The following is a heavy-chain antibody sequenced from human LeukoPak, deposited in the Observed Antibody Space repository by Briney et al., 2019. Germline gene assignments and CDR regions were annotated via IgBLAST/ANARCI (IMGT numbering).Heavy chain of an antibody. Sequence: GASVKVSCKASGGTFSSYAISWVRQAPGQGLEWMGGIIPIFGTANYAQKFQGRVTITADESTSTAYMELSSLRSEDTAVYYCARPIAAAGPHFYYYYGMDVWGQGTTVTVSS. CDR2: IIPIFGTA. D-gene: IGHD6-13*01. CDR3: ARPIAAAGPHFYYYYGMDV. V-gene: IGHV1-69*13. CDR1: GGTFSSYA. J-gene: IGHJ6*02.